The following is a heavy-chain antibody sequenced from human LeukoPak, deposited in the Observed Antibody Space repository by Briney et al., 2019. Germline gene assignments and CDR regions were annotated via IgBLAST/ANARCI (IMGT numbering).Heavy chain of an antibody. D-gene: IGHD3-10*01. CDR3: ARQLRITMVRGVTPAYYYMDV. V-gene: IGHV4-34*01. CDR1: GGSFSGYY. Sequence: SETLSLTCAVYGGSFSGYYWSWIRQPPGKGLEWIGEINHSGSTNYNPSLKSRVTISVDTSKNQFSLKLSSVTAADTAVYYCARQLRITMVRGVTPAYYYMDVWGKGTTVTISS. CDR2: INHSGST. J-gene: IGHJ6*03.